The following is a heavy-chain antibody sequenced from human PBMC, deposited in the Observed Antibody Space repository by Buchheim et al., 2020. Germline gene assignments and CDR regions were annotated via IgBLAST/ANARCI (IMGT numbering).Heavy chain of an antibody. Sequence: EVQLLESGGGLVQPGGSLRLSCAASGFTFSSYAMSWVRQAPGKGLEWVSAISGSGGSTYSADSVKGRFTISRDNSKKPLYVQMNSLRAEDTAVYYCAKDVLSGYVGRAYYFDYWGQGTL. J-gene: IGHJ4*02. CDR3: AKDVLSGYVGRAYYFDY. V-gene: IGHV3-23*01. CDR2: ISGSGGST. D-gene: IGHD5-12*01. CDR1: GFTFSSYA.